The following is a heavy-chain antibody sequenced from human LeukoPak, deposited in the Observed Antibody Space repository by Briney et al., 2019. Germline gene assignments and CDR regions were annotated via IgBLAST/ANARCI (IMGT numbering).Heavy chain of an antibody. Sequence: SETLSLTCTVSGGSTSSYYWSWIRQPPGKGLEWIGYIYYSGSTNYNPSLKSRVTISVDTSKNQFSLKLSSVTAADTAVYYCARGSPEDHAFDIWGQGTMVTVSS. CDR3: ARGSPEDHAFDI. CDR1: GGSTSSYY. CDR2: IYYSGST. J-gene: IGHJ3*02. V-gene: IGHV4-59*01. D-gene: IGHD6-6*01.